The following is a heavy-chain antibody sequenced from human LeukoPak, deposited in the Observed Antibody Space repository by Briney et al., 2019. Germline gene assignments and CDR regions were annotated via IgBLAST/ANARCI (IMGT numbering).Heavy chain of an antibody. CDR2: IYSGGST. J-gene: IGHJ4*02. D-gene: IGHD2-2*01. CDR1: GFTVSSNY. Sequence: GGSLRLSCAASGFTVSSNYMSWVRQAPGKGLEWVSVIYSGGSTYYADSVKGRFTISRDNSKNTLYLQMNSLRAEDTAVYYCARGCPRSTSCYGYYFDYWGQGTLVTVSS. V-gene: IGHV3-53*01. CDR3: ARGCPRSTSCYGYYFDY.